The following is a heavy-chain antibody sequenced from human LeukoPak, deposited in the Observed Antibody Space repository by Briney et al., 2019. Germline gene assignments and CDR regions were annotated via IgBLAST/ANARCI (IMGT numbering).Heavy chain of an antibody. CDR1: GGSISSGGYY. CDR2: IYYSGST. CDR3: ARGKVTRVRGVPNWYFDL. D-gene: IGHD3-10*01. J-gene: IGHJ2*01. Sequence: SQTLSLTCTVSGGSISSGGYYWSWIRQHPGKGLEWNGYIYYSGSTYYNPSLKSRVTISVDTSKNQFSLKLSSVTAADTAVYYCARGKVTRVRGVPNWYFDLWGRGTLVTVSS. V-gene: IGHV4-31*03.